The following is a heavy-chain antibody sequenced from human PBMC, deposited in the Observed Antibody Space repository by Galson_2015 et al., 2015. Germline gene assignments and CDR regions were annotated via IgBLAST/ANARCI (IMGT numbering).Heavy chain of an antibody. CDR3: YCSGGSCCESNAFDI. D-gene: IGHD2-15*01. J-gene: IGHJ3*02. CDR1: GGTFSSYA. V-gene: IGHV1-69*01. CDR2: IIPIFGTA. Sequence: SCKASGGTFSSYAISWVRQAPGQGLEWMGGIIPIFGTANYAQKFQGRVTITADESTSTAYMELSSLRSEDTAVYYCYCSGGSCCESNAFDIWGQGTMVTVSS.